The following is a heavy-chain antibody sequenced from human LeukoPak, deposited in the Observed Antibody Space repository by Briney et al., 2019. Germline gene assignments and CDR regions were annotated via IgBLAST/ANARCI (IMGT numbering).Heavy chain of an antibody. CDR1: GGSFSGYY. CDR2: INHSGST. Sequence: SETLSLTCAVYGGSFSGYYWSWIRQPPGKGLEWIGEINHSGSTKYNPSLKSRVTISVDTSKNQFSLKLSSVTAADTAVYYCARYRRAVTTSVLYYGMDVWGQGTTVTVSS. CDR3: ARYRRAVTTSVLYYGMDV. J-gene: IGHJ6*02. V-gene: IGHV4-34*01. D-gene: IGHD4-17*01.